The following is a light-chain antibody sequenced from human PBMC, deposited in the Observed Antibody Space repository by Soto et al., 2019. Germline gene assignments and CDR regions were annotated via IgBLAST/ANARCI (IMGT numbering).Light chain of an antibody. CDR2: GAS. CDR3: QQSFSTPRT. Sequence: DIQMTQSPSPLSASVGDRVTITCRASQTISTYLAWYQQKPGKAPKLLIYGASSLKSGVPSRFSGSGSGTDFTLTISSLQPEDFGTYYCQQSFSTPRTFGQGSKVDIK. CDR1: QTISTY. J-gene: IGKJ1*01. V-gene: IGKV1-39*01.